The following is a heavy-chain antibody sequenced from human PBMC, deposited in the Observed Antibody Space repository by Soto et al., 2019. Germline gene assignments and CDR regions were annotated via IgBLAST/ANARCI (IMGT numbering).Heavy chain of an antibody. CDR1: GFTFRRYA. CDR2: ISRDGSSE. D-gene: IGHD2-8*01. CDR3: ARSRNGAAPDSINF. J-gene: IGHJ4*02. Sequence: GGSLRLSFAASGFTFRRYAMHWVRQAPGEGLEWVAVISRDGSSEYYGDSVKGRFTVSRDNSNNTLYLSMTSLRPDDTAVFYCARSRNGAAPDSINFWGQGTLVTVSS. V-gene: IGHV3-30-3*01.